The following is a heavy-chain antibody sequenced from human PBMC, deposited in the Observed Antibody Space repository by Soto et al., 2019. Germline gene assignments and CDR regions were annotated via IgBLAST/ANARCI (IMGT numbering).Heavy chain of an antibody. D-gene: IGHD5-18*01. CDR2: ISGYNGHT. CDR3: ARTVDTGLVPYYFDY. J-gene: IGHJ4*02. Sequence: GASVKVSCKDSGYTFTTNPITWVRQAPEQGLEWMGWISGYNGHTNYAQKLRGRVTMTTDTSTNTAYMELRSLRSDDTAVYYCARTVDTGLVPYYFDYWGQGTLVTVSS. CDR1: GYTFTTNP. V-gene: IGHV1-18*01.